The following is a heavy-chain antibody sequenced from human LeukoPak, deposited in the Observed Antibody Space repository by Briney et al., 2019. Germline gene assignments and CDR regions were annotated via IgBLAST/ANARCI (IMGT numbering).Heavy chain of an antibody. Sequence: GGSLRLSCAASGFTFSSYAMHWVRQAPGKGLEYVSAISSNGGSTYYANSVKGRFTISRDNSKNTLYLQMGSLRAEDMAVYYCARGELGPFDYWGQGTLVTVSS. D-gene: IGHD1-26*01. CDR3: ARGELGPFDY. CDR1: GFTFSSYA. V-gene: IGHV3-64*01. CDR2: ISSNGGST. J-gene: IGHJ4*02.